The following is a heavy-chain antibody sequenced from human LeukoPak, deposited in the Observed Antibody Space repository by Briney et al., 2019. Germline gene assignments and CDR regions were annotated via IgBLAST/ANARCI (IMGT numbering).Heavy chain of an antibody. D-gene: IGHD3-3*01. CDR1: GYTFTSYY. CDR3: ARGSYDFWSGYPYYFDY. Sequence: GASVKVSCKASGYTFTSYYMHWVRQAPGQGLEWMGIINPSGGSTSCAQKFQGRVTMTRDMSTSTVYMELSSLRSEDTAVYYCARGSYDFWSGYPYYFDYWGQGTLVTVSS. J-gene: IGHJ4*02. CDR2: INPSGGST. V-gene: IGHV1-46*01.